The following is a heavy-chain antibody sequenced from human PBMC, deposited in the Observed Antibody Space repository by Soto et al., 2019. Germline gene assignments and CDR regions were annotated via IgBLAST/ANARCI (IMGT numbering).Heavy chain of an antibody. Sequence: QVQLVDSGGGVVQPGRSLRLSCAASGFLFNTYAMHWVRQAPGKGLEWVAVISYDGTNKYYADSVKGRFTISRDNSKNTLYLQMNSLTTEDTAVYYCARPGSGYDVLTGQYFYYYHTIDVCGHGTTVTVSS. CDR2: ISYDGTNK. CDR3: ARPGSGYDVLTGQYFYYYHTIDV. CDR1: GFLFNTYA. V-gene: IGHV3-30-3*01. D-gene: IGHD3-9*01. J-gene: IGHJ6*02.